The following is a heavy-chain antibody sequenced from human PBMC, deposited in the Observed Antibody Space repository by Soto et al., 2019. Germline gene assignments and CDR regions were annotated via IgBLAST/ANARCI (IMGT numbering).Heavy chain of an antibody. CDR1: GYTFTSYY. V-gene: IGHV1-46*01. J-gene: IGHJ4*02. CDR2: INPSGGST. CDR3: ARDPGPELPPPSARFDY. Sequence: GASVKVSCKASGYTFTSYYMHWVRQAPGQGLEWMGIINPSGGSTSYAQKFQGRVTMTRDTSTSTVYMELSSLRSEDTAVYYCARDPGPELPPPSARFDYWGQGTLVTVSS. D-gene: IGHD1-26*01.